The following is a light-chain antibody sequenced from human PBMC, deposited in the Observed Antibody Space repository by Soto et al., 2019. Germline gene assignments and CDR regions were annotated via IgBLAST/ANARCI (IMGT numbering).Light chain of an antibody. V-gene: IGKV3-20*01. CDR3: QQYGSSPRT. Sequence: EIVLAQSPGTLSLSPGERAALSCRGSQSIISSYLSWYQHKPGQAPSLLIYGVSNRATGIPERFSGSGSGTDFTLTISRLEPEDFAVYFCQQYGSSPRTFGQGTKVDIK. J-gene: IGKJ1*01. CDR2: GVS. CDR1: QSIISSY.